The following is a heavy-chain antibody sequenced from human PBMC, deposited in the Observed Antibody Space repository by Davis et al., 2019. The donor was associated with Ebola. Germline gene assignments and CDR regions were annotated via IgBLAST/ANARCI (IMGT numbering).Heavy chain of an antibody. Sequence: ASVKVSCKASGYTFTSSAMHWVRQAPGQRLEWMGWINAGNGNTKYSQKFQGRVTITRDTSASTAYMELSSLRSEDKAVYYCARDRDGWNWFDPWGQGTLVTVSS. D-gene: IGHD3-10*01. J-gene: IGHJ5*02. CDR3: ARDRDGWNWFDP. CDR1: GYTFTSSA. V-gene: IGHV1-3*01. CDR2: INAGNGNT.